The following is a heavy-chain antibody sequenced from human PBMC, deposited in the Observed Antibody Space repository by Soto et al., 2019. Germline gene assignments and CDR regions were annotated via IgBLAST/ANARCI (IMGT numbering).Heavy chain of an antibody. V-gene: IGHV3-30-3*01. CDR1: GFTFSSYA. Sequence: GGSLRLSCAASGFTFSSYAMHWVRQPPGKGLEWVAVISYDGSNKYYADSVKARFTISRDNSKNTLYLQMNSLRAEDTAVYYCARDYYRFNSGYGFSMDVWGQGTTVTVSS. J-gene: IGHJ6*02. CDR2: ISYDGSNK. CDR3: ARDYYRFNSGYGFSMDV. D-gene: IGHD5-12*01.